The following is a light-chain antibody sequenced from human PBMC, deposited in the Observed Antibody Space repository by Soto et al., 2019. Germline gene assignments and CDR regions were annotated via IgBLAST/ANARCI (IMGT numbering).Light chain of an antibody. V-gene: IGKV3-11*01. J-gene: IGKJ3*01. CDR3: QDLCYWGGT. Sequence: ELVLTQAPATLSLSQGERATLSCRASQSVSSYVAWYQQKPCQAPRLLIYDAANRATGIPARFSGSGSGTDFTPTTSRRETEYFAVDYGQDLCYWGGTLGPGTKVVIK. CDR2: DAA. CDR1: QSVSSY.